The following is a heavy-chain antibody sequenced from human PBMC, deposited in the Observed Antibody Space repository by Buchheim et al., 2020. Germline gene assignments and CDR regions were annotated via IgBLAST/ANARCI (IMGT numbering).Heavy chain of an antibody. D-gene: IGHD6-13*01. CDR1: GGSITSGYYY. V-gene: IGHV4-61*02. Sequence: QVQLQESGPGLVRPSQTLSLTCTVSGGSITSGYYYWTWIRQPAGRGLEWVGLIYTTGRTNYNPSLKSRVAISVDTSKNQSSLNLTPVTAADTAVYYCARGYRSWALDYWGQGTL. J-gene: IGHJ4*02. CDR3: ARGYRSWALDY. CDR2: IYTTGRT.